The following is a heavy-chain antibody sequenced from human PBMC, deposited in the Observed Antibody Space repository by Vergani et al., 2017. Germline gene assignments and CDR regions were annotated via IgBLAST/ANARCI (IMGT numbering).Heavy chain of an antibody. J-gene: IGHJ4*02. CDR1: GFTFSSYI. V-gene: IGHV3-48*01. CDR2: ISSSSSTI. Sequence: EVQLLESGGGLVQPGGSLRLSCAASGFTFSSYIMNWVRQAPGKGLEWVSYISSSSSTIYYADSVKGRFTISRDNAKNSLYLQMNSLRAEDTAVYYCARGDYYDSSGYYYYFDYWGQGTLVTVSS. D-gene: IGHD3-22*01. CDR3: ARGDYYDSSGYYYYFDY.